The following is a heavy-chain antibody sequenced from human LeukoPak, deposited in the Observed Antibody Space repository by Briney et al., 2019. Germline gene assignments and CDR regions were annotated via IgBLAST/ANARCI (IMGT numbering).Heavy chain of an antibody. Sequence: GGSLRLSCAASGFTFSSYGMHWVRQAPGKGLEWVAVIWYDGSNKYYADSVKGRFTISRDNSKNTLYLQMNSLRAEDTAVYYCAREEAVAGTFTFNYWGQGTLVTVSS. CDR2: IWYDGSNK. CDR3: AREEAVAGTFTFNY. CDR1: GFTFSSYG. J-gene: IGHJ4*02. V-gene: IGHV3-33*01. D-gene: IGHD6-19*01.